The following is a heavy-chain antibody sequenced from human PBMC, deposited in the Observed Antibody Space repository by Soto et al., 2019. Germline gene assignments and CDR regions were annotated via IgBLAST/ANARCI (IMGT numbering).Heavy chain of an antibody. CDR2: INIGNGNT. D-gene: IGHD1-26*01. V-gene: IGHV1-3*04. CDR3: ALLVGSSSVGC. CDR1: AYTFTTYV. Sequence: QVQLVQSGTEVKKPGASVKVSCKASAYTFTTYVIHWVRQAPGQGLEWMGWINIGNGNTRYSQKFQGRVSLRKDAAASTAYRDLSSLRAEDTAMYYCALLVGSSSVGCWGQGTLVTVSS. J-gene: IGHJ4*02.